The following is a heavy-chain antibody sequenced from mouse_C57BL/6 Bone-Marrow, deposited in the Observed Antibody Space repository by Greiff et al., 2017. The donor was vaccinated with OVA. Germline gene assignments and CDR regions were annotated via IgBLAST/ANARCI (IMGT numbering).Heavy chain of an antibody. CDR2: ISNGGGST. D-gene: IGHD2-1*01. V-gene: IGHV5-12*01. Sequence: EVHLVESGGGLVQPGGSLKLSCAASGFTFSDYYMYWVRQTPEKRLEWVAYISNGGGSTYYPDTVKGRFTISRDNAKNNLYLQMSHLKSEDTAMYYCARPTMVTPFAYWGQGTLVTVSA. CDR1: GFTFSDYY. J-gene: IGHJ3*01. CDR3: ARPTMVTPFAY.